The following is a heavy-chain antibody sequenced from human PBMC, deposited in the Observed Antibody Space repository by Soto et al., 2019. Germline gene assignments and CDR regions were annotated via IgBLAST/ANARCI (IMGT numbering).Heavy chain of an antibody. Sequence: GGSLRLSCAASGFTFSSYAISWVRQAPGEGLEWVSAISGSGGSTYYADSVKGRFTISRDNSKNTLYLQMNSLRAEDTAVYYCAKLKNKLTQFDYWGQGTLVTVSS. CDR3: AKLKNKLTQFDY. V-gene: IGHV3-23*01. D-gene: IGHD1-7*01. J-gene: IGHJ4*02. CDR2: ISGSGGST. CDR1: GFTFSSYA.